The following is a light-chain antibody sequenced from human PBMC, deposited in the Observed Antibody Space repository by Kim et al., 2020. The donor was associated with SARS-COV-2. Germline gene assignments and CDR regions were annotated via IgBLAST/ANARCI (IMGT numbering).Light chain of an antibody. CDR3: QQYNEWPRT. CDR1: QSVSTN. J-gene: IGKJ1*01. CDR2: GAS. Sequence: VAPGERATRSCRASQSVSTNFAWYQQKPGQAPRILISGASTRATGIPARFSGSGSGTEFTLTISSLQSEDFAVYYCQQYNEWPRTFGQGTKVDIK. V-gene: IGKV3-15*01.